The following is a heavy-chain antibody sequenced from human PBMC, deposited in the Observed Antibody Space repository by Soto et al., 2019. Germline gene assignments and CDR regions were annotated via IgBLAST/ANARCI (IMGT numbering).Heavy chain of an antibody. CDR1: GGSISSSSYY. CDR2: IYYSGST. D-gene: IGHD3-10*01. V-gene: IGHV4-39*01. J-gene: IGHJ4*02. CDR3: ASSDITMVRGVTYYFDY. Sequence: SETLSLTCTVSGGSISSSSYYWGWIRQPPGKGLEWIGSIYYSGSTYYNPSLKSRVTISVDTSKNQFSLKLSSVTAADTAVYYCASSDITMVRGVTYYFDYWGQGTLVTVSS.